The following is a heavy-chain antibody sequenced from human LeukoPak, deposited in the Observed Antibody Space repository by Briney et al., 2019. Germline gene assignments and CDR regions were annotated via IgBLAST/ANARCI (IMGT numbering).Heavy chain of an antibody. CDR1: GFSFSSYW. CDR3: ATGIFGEVII. CDR2: IKQDGSER. J-gene: IGHJ4*02. Sequence: GGSLRLSCAASGFSFSSYWMSWVRQAPGKGLEWVANIKQDGSERYYVDSVKGRFTISRDNAKNSLYLQMNSLRSEDTAVYYCATGIFGEVIIWGQGTLVTVSS. D-gene: IGHD3-3*01. V-gene: IGHV3-7*01.